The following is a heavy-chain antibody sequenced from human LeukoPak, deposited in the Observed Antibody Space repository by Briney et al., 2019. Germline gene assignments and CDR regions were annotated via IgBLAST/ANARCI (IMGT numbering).Heavy chain of an antibody. V-gene: IGHV4-34*01. J-gene: IGHJ5*02. CDR1: GGSFSGYY. CDR2: INHSGST. CDR3: ARGLCCSSTSCCGPREAYNRFDP. D-gene: IGHD2-2*01. Sequence: ASETLSLTCAVYGGSFSGYYWSWIRQPPGKGLEWIGEINHSGSTNYNPSLKSRVTISVDTSKNQFSLKLSSVTAADTAVYYCARGLCCSSTSCCGPREAYNRFDPWGQGTLVTVSS.